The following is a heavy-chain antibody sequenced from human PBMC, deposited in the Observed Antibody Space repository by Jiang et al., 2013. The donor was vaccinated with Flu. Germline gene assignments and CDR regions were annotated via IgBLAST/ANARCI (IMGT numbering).Heavy chain of an antibody. D-gene: IGHD2-15*01. V-gene: IGHV3-23*01. CDR3: AKEIGSGGSCLN. CDR2: ISGSGGST. J-gene: IGHJ4*02. CDR1: GFTFSSYA. Sequence: AASGFTFSSYAMSWVRQAPGKGLEWASAISGSGGSTYYADSVKGRFTISRDNSKNTLYLQMNSLRAEDTAVYYCAKEIGSGGSCLNWGQGTLVTVSS.